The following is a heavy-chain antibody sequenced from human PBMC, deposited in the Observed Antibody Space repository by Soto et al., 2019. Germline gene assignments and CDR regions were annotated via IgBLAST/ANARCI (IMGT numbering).Heavy chain of an antibody. J-gene: IGHJ4*02. CDR3: ARDRGRYALDY. CDR2: ISAYNGNT. V-gene: IGHV1-18*01. Sequence: QVQLVQSGAEVKKPGASVKVSCKASGYTFTSYGIGWVRQAPGQGLEWMGWISAYNGNTNYAQKLQGRVTMTTDTSASTDYMELRSLRSDDTAVYYWARDRGRYALDYWGQGTLVTVSS. D-gene: IGHD1-26*01. CDR1: GYTFTSYG.